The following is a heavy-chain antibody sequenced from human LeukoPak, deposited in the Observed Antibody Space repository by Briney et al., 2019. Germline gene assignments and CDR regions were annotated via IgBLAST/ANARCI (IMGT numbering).Heavy chain of an antibody. D-gene: IGHD3-10*01. Sequence: SETLSLTCAVYGGSFSGYYWSWIRQPPGKGLEWIGEINHSGSTNYNPSLKSRVTISVDTSKNQFSLKLSSVTAADTAVCYCARGGSGSYYNVRSFDYWGQGTLVTVSS. V-gene: IGHV4-34*01. CDR3: ARGGSGSYYNVRSFDY. CDR1: GGSFSGYY. J-gene: IGHJ4*02. CDR2: INHSGST.